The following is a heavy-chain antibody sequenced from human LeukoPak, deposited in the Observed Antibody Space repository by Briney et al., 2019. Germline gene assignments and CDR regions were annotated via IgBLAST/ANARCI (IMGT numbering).Heavy chain of an antibody. V-gene: IGHV4-39*01. D-gene: IGHD3-22*01. CDR3: ARGDYYYDSSGYYILDY. J-gene: IGHJ4*02. Sequence: SETLSLTCTVSGGSISSSSYYWGWIRQPPGRGLEWIGSIYYDGSTYYNPSLKSRVTISVDTSKNQFSLKLSSVTAADTAVYYCARGDYYYDSSGYYILDYWGQGTLVTVSS. CDR1: GGSISSSSYY. CDR2: IYYDGST.